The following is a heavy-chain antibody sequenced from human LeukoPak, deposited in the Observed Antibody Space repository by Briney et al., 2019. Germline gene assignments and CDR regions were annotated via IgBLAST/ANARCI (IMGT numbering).Heavy chain of an antibody. Sequence: PGGSLRLSCAASGFTFSSYSINWVRQAPGKGLEWVSSIGNRGTYIYYADSVKGRFTISRDNAKNSLFLQMNSLRAEDTAVYYCVILYYDILTGYPNAFDIXGXGTMVTVCS. CDR2: IGNRGTYI. V-gene: IGHV3-21*01. D-gene: IGHD3-9*01. CDR3: VILYYDILTGYPNAFDI. J-gene: IGHJ3*02. CDR1: GFTFSSYS.